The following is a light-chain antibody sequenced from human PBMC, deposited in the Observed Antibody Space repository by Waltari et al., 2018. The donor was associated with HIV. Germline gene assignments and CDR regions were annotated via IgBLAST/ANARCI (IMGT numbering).Light chain of an antibody. V-gene: IGLV1-44*01. J-gene: IGLJ3*02. CDR2: SNI. CDR1: TPNIGTNN. CDR3: SAWDASLGAWM. Sequence: QSVLTQPPSASGPPGQRIIISCSGSTPNIGTNNVNWYQQLPGTTPRLLMHSNIQRPSGVPDRFSGSRSGTSASLAISGLQSEDEADYYCSAWDASLGAWMFGGGTKLTVL.